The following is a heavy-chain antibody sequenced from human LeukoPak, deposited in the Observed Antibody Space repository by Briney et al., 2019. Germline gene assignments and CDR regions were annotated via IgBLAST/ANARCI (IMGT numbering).Heavy chain of an antibody. CDR2: ISSSSSYI. J-gene: IGHJ3*02. CDR3: AREGYCSSTSCYGAFDI. D-gene: IGHD2-2*01. V-gene: IGHV3-21*01. CDR1: GFTFSSYA. Sequence: PGGSLRLSCAASGFTFSSYAMNWVRQAPGKGLEWVSSISSSSSYIYYADSVKGRFTISRDNAKNSLYLQMNSLRAEDTAVYYCAREGYCSSTSCYGAFDIWGQGTMVTVSS.